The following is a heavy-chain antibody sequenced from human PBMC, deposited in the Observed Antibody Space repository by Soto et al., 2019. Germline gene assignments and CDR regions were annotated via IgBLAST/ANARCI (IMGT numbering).Heavy chain of an antibody. CDR2: INSDGSST. J-gene: IGHJ6*02. CDR3: AREIGNYDFWGYYYYYGMDV. V-gene: IGHV3-74*01. Sequence: GGSLRLSCAASGFTFSSYWMHWVRQAPGKWLVWVSRINSDGSSTSYADSAKGRFTISRDNAKNTLYLQMNSLRAEDTAVYYCAREIGNYDFWGYYYYYGMDVWGQGXTVTVYS. D-gene: IGHD3-3*01. CDR1: GFTFSSYW.